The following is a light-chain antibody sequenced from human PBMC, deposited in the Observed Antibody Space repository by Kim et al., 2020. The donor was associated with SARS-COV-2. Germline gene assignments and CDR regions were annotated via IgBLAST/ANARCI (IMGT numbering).Light chain of an antibody. CDR2: GKD. CDR1: SLRSFY. CDR3: SSRDSSGSHRV. V-gene: IGLV3-19*01. J-gene: IGLJ3*02. Sequence: SSELTQDPAVSVALGQTVRITCQGDSLRSFYANWYQQKPGQAPVLVVYGKDNRPSGIPDRFSGSRSGQTASLTITGAQVEDEADYYCSSRDSSGSHRVFGGGTQLTVL.